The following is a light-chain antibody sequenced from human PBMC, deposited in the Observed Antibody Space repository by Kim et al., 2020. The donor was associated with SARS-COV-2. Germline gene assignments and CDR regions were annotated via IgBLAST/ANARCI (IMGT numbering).Light chain of an antibody. CDR3: NSRDSSGYHWV. CDR2: GKN. CDR1: SLRSYY. Sequence: SSELTQDPAVSVALGQTVRITCQGDSLRSYYASWYRQKPGQAPVLVIYGKNNRPSGIPDRFSGSSSGDTASLTITGAQAEDEADYYCNSRDSSGYHWVFGGGTQLTVL. V-gene: IGLV3-19*01. J-gene: IGLJ3*02.